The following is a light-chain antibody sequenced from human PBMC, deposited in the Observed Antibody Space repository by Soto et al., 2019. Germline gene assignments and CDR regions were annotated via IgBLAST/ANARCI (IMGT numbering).Light chain of an antibody. CDR1: QTISSW. Sequence: DIQMTQSPSTLSGSVGDRVTITCRASQTISSWLACYQQKPGKAPKLLIYTASTLKSGVPSRFSGSGSGTEFTLTISSLQSEDFAVYYCQQYKKWPRTFGHGTKVDIK. CDR2: TAS. J-gene: IGKJ1*01. V-gene: IGKV1-5*03. CDR3: QQYKKWPRT.